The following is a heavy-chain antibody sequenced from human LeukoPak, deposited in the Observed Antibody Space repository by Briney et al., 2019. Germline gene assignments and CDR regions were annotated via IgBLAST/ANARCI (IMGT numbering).Heavy chain of an antibody. CDR1: GFTFSTYA. CDR3: ARGGYSSGWYRD. V-gene: IGHV3-53*01. Sequence: GGSLRLSCAASGFTFSTYAMGWVRQAPGKGLEWVSVVYSGGTTYYADSVKGRFTISRDNSKNTLYLQMNSLRAEDTAVYYCARGGYSSGWYRDWGQGTLVTVSS. J-gene: IGHJ4*02. D-gene: IGHD6-19*01. CDR2: VYSGGTT.